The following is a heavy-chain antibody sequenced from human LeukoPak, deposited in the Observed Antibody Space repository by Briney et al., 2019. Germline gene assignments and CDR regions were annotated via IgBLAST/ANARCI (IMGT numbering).Heavy chain of an antibody. CDR2: IYYSGST. J-gene: IGHJ4*02. CDR3: ASGPQVSYSYGDTSDY. CDR1: GGSISSYY. D-gene: IGHD5-18*01. Sequence: PSETLSLTCTVSGGSISSYYWSWIRQPPGKGLEWIGYIYYSGSTNYNPSLKSRVTISVDTSKNQFSLKLSSVTAADTAVYYCASGPQVSYSYGDTSDYWGQGTLVTVSS. V-gene: IGHV4-59*12.